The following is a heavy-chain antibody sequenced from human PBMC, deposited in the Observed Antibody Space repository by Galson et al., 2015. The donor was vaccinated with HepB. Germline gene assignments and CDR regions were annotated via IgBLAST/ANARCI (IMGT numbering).Heavy chain of an antibody. CDR1: RLTFSNYA. CDR2: IYPSGDTT. D-gene: IGHD1-20*01. CDR3: AKDFCRADNCNPFDY. J-gene: IGHJ4*02. V-gene: IGHV3-23*01. Sequence: SLRLSCAASRLTFSNYAMSWVRQAPGKGLEWVSGIYPSGDTTYYADSVKGRFTISRDDSKNTLYLQMNSLRAEDTAVYFCAKDFCRADNCNPFDYWGQGTLVTVSS.